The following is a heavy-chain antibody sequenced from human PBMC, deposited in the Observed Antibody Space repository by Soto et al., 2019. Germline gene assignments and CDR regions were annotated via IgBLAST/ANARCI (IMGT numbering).Heavy chain of an antibody. CDR3: AKGPGSGYLELSYYMDV. D-gene: IGHD3-22*01. CDR2: ISGSGGST. CDR1: GFTFSSYA. V-gene: IGHV3-23*01. Sequence: GGSLRLSCAASGFTFSSYAMSWVRQAPGKGLEWVSAISGSGGSTYYADSVKGRFTISRDNSKNTLYLQMNSLRAEDTAVYYCAKGPGSGYLELSYYMDVWGKGTTVTVSS. J-gene: IGHJ6*03.